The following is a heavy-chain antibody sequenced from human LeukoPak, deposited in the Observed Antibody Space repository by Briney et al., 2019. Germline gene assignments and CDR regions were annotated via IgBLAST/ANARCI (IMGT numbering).Heavy chain of an antibody. Sequence: GGSLRLSCAASGFTVSSNYMSWVRQAPGKGLERVSVIYSGGSTYYADSVKGRFTISRDNSKNTLYLQMNSLRAEDTAVYYCARGLNDYGDYVPDYYFDYWGQGTLVTVSS. J-gene: IGHJ4*02. CDR1: GFTVSSNY. D-gene: IGHD4-17*01. CDR2: IYSGGST. V-gene: IGHV3-66*01. CDR3: ARGLNDYGDYVPDYYFDY.